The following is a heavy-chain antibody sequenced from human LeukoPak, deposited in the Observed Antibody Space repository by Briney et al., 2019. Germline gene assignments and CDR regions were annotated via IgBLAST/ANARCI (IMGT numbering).Heavy chain of an antibody. V-gene: IGHV5-51*01. CDR1: GYSFSSYW. J-gene: IGHJ4*02. CDR3: ARHLSDITSSPNY. D-gene: IGHD2-2*01. CDR2: IYPRDSRT. Sequence: GESLKISCKGSGYSFSSYWIAWVRSMPGKGLDWMGVIYPRDSRTTYSPSFQDQVTISADKSISTAYLQWTSLKASDTATYYCARHLSDITSSPNYWGPGTLVTVSS.